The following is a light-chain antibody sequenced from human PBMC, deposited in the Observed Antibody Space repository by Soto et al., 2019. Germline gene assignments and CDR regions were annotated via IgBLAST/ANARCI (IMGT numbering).Light chain of an antibody. Sequence: QSVLTQPDSVSGSPGKSITISCTGTSSDVGGYNYVSWYQQHPGKAPKLMIYEVSNRPSGVSNRFSGSKSGHTASLTISGRQSEDEADYFCTSYTSSSTLDVFGNGTKRTVL. CDR1: SSDVGGYNY. CDR3: TSYTSSSTLDV. V-gene: IGLV2-14*01. J-gene: IGLJ1*01. CDR2: EVS.